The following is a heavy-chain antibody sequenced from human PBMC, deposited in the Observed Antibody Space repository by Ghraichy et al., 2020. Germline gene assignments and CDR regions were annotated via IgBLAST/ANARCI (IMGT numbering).Heavy chain of an antibody. CDR3: ARVSMVVRFYYYDGMDV. Sequence: GGSLRLSCVGSGFTFSSYSMNWVRQSPGKGLEWVSYITSSSRTRYYADSVKGRFTISRDNAQNALYLQMNSLRDEDTAVYYCARVSMVVRFYYYDGMDVWGQGTTVTVPS. J-gene: IGHJ6*02. D-gene: IGHD4-23*01. CDR1: GFTFSSYS. CDR2: ITSSSRTR. V-gene: IGHV3-48*02.